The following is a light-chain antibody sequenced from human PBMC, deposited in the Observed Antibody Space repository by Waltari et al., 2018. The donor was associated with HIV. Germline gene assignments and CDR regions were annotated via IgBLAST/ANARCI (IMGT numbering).Light chain of an antibody. CDR2: GKN. Sequence: QSVLTRPPSTSGTPGQRATLSCSGSSSNTGSNTVSWFQQLPGKAPKVLIYGKNQRPSGVPDRFSGSKSGTSASLAIGGLQSEDEADYYCASWDDSLNGPVFGGGTTLTVL. J-gene: IGLJ2*01. CDR1: SSNTGSNT. V-gene: IGLV1-44*01. CDR3: ASWDDSLNGPV.